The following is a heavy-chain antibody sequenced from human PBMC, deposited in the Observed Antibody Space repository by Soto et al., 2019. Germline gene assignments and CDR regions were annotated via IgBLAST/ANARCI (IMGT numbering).Heavy chain of an antibody. CDR2: IKSKTDGGTT. Sequence: GGSLRLSCAASGFTFSNAWMNWVRQAPGKGLEWVGRIKSKTDGGTTDYAAPVKGRFTISRDDSKNTLYLQMNSLKTEDTAVYYCTTAEVTIFGVVIIPLDYWGQGTLVTVSS. D-gene: IGHD3-3*01. V-gene: IGHV3-15*07. J-gene: IGHJ4*02. CDR1: GFTFSNAW. CDR3: TTAEVTIFGVVIIPLDY.